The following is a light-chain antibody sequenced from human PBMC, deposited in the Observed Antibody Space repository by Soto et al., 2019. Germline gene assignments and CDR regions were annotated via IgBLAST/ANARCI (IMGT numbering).Light chain of an antibody. Sequence: QAVVTQSPSASASLGASVKLTCTLSSGHSSYAIAWHQQQPETGPRYLMKLNSDGSHNKGDRIPDRFSPSSSGAERYLSLSRLRSEDEGVYYCQTWDTGVSVVFGGGTKLTVL. CDR1: SGHSSYA. CDR2: LNSDGSH. CDR3: QTWDTGVSVV. J-gene: IGLJ2*01. V-gene: IGLV4-69*01.